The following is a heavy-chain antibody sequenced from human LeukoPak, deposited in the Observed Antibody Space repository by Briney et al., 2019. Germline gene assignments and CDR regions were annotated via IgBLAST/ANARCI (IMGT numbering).Heavy chain of an antibody. CDR2: ISYDGSNK. CDR3: ARVGTIFGVVIGFDY. Sequence: GRSLRLSCAASGFTFSSYAMHWVRQAPGKGLEWVAVISYDGSNKYYADSAKGRFTISRDNSKNTLYLQMNSLRAEDTAVYYCARVGTIFGVVIGFDYWGQGTLVTVSS. CDR1: GFTFSSYA. D-gene: IGHD3-3*01. V-gene: IGHV3-30-3*01. J-gene: IGHJ4*02.